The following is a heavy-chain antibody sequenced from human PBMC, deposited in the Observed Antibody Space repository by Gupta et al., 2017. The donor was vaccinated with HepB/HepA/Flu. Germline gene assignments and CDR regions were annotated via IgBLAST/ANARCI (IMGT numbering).Heavy chain of an antibody. CDR3: ARDFPADQQQLVLGPYMDV. D-gene: IGHD6-13*01. J-gene: IGHJ6*03. CDR1: GFTFDDYA. Sequence: EVQLVESGGGVVRPGGSLRLSCSASGFTFDDYAMIWVRQAPGKGLEWVSGINWNGGSTGYADSVKGRFTISRDNAKNSLYLQMNSLRAEDTALYYCARDFPADQQQLVLGPYMDVWGKGTTVTVSS. V-gene: IGHV3-20*04. CDR2: INWNGGST.